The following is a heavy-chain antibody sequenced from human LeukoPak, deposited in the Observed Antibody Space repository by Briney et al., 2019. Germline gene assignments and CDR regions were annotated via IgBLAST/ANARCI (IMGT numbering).Heavy chain of an antibody. Sequence: SETLSLTCTVSGGSISSTSYYWGWIRQPPGKGLEWIGSIYYSGSTYYNPSLKSRVTISVDTSKNQFSLKLSSVTAADTAVYYCARSGSSWRKIHDYWGQGTLVTVSS. CDR2: IYYSGST. CDR3: ARSGSSWRKIHDY. V-gene: IGHV4-39*01. D-gene: IGHD6-13*01. J-gene: IGHJ4*02. CDR1: GGSISSTSYY.